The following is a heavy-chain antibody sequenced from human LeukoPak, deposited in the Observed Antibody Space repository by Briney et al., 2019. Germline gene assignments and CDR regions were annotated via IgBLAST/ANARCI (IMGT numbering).Heavy chain of an antibody. V-gene: IGHV3-74*01. Sequence: PGGSLRLSCAASGFTFSSYWMHWVRQAPGKGLVWVSRINSDGSSTSYADSVKGRFTISRDNAKNTLYLQMNSLRAEDTAVYYCARGRVVVITTPEYAFVMWGQGTMVTVSS. CDR1: GFTFSSYW. CDR2: INSDGSST. CDR3: ARGRVVVITTPEYAFVM. D-gene: IGHD3-22*01. J-gene: IGHJ3*02.